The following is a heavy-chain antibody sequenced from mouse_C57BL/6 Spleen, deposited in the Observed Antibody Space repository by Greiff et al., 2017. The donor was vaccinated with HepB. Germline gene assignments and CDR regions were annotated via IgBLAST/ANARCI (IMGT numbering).Heavy chain of an antibody. CDR3: ARSLYGNYAGLDY. CDR1: GYTFTSYW. D-gene: IGHD2-1*01. V-gene: IGHV1-59*01. J-gene: IGHJ2*01. Sequence: QVQLQQPGAELVRPGTSVKLSCKASGYTFTSYWMHWVKQRPGQGLEWIGVIDPSDSYTNYNQKFKGKATLTVDTSSSTAYMQLSSLTSEDSAVYYCARSLYGNYAGLDYWGQGTTLTVSS. CDR2: IDPSDSYT.